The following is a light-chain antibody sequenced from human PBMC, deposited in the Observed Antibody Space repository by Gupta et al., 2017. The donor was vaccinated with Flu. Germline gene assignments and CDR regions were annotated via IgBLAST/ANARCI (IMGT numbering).Light chain of an antibody. CDR1: QSVLYSSTNKNY. Sequence: DIVMTQSPESLAVSLGERATINCKSSQSVLYSSTNKNYLAWYQQKPGQPPKLLIYWAPTRESGVPDRFSASGSGTDFTLTISSLQAEDVAVYYCQQYYGAPWTFGQGTKVEIK. CDR3: QQYYGAPWT. V-gene: IGKV4-1*01. CDR2: WAP. J-gene: IGKJ1*01.